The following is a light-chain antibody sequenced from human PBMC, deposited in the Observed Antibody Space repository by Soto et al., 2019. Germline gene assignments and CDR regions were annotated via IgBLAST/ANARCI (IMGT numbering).Light chain of an antibody. CDR3: LQHNSYPRT. CDR1: QAITND. V-gene: IGKV1-17*01. CDR2: AAS. J-gene: IGKJ1*01. Sequence: DIQMTQSPSSLSASVGDRVTITCRASQAITNDLGWYQQKPGEPPKRLIYAASTLPSGVPSRFSGSGSGTDFTLTISSLQPEDFAAYYCLQHNSYPRTFGQGTKVDIK.